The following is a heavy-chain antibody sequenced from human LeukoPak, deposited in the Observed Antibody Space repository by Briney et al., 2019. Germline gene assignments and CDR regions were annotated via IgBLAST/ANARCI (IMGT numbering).Heavy chain of an antibody. Sequence: PGGSLRLSCAASGFTVSSNYMSWVRQAPGKGLEWVSVIYSGGSTYYADSVKGRFTISRDNSKNTLYLQMNSLRAEDTAVYYCARSYGDYQNWFDPWGQGTLVTVSS. CDR2: IYSGGST. D-gene: IGHD4-17*01. J-gene: IGHJ5*02. V-gene: IGHV3-53*01. CDR1: GFTVSSNY. CDR3: ARSYGDYQNWFDP.